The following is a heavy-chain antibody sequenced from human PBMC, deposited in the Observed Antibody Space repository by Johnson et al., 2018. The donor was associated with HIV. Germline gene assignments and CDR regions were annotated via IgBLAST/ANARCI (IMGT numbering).Heavy chain of an antibody. V-gene: IGHV3-30*14. J-gene: IGHJ3*02. CDR1: GFTFISYA. Sequence: QMQLVESGGGVVQPGRSLRLSCAASGFTFISYAMHWVRQAPGKGLEWVAVISYDGSDKDYADSVKGRFTISRDNSKNTLYLQMNSLRAEDTAVYYCARAGQLPEDAFDIWGQGTMVTVSS. CDR3: ARAGQLPEDAFDI. CDR2: ISYDGSDK. D-gene: IGHD1-7*01.